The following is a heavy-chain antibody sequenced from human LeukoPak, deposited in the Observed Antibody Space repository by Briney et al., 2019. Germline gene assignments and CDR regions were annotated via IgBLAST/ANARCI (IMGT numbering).Heavy chain of an antibody. J-gene: IGHJ4*02. Sequence: SETLSLTCTVSGGSISSYYWSWIRQPPGKGLEWIGYIYYSGSTNYNPSLKSRVTISVDTSKNQFSLKLSSVTAADTAVYYCAKDLTRYYYDSSGYYPFDYWGQGTLVTVSS. D-gene: IGHD3-22*01. CDR2: IYYSGST. CDR3: AKDLTRYYYDSSGYYPFDY. CDR1: GGSISSYY. V-gene: IGHV4-59*01.